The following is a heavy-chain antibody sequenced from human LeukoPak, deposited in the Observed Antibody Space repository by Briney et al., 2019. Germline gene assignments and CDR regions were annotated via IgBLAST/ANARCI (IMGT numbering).Heavy chain of an antibody. D-gene: IGHD6-19*01. Sequence: AASVKVSCKASGYTFTGYYMHWVRQAPGQGLEWMGWINPNSGGTNYAQKFQGRVTMTRDTSISTAYMELSRLRSDDTAVYYCARPRSDQWLVVPFDFWGQGTLVSVSS. J-gene: IGHJ4*02. CDR1: GYTFTGYY. CDR2: INPNSGGT. CDR3: ARPRSDQWLVVPFDF. V-gene: IGHV1-2*02.